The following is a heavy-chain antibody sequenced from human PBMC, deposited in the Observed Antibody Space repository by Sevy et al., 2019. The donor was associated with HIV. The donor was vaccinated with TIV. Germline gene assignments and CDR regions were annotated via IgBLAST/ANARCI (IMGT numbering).Heavy chain of an antibody. CDR2: ISYDGSNK. Sequence: GESLKISCAASGFTFSSYAMHWVRQAPGKGLEWVAVISYDGSNKYYADSVKGRFTISRDNSKNTLYLQMNSLGAEDTAVYYCARDSEDCSGGSCYSNKYYYYYGMDVWGQGTTVTVSS. CDR3: ARDSEDCSGGSCYSNKYYYYYGMDV. CDR1: GFTFSSYA. J-gene: IGHJ6*02. D-gene: IGHD2-15*01. V-gene: IGHV3-30-3*01.